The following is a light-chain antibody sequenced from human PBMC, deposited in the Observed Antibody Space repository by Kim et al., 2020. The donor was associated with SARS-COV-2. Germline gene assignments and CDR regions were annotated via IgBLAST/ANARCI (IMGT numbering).Light chain of an antibody. CDR3: QQYYSTPPS. CDR1: HPGLYNSNNKNY. Sequence: ATPNSQSSHPGLYNSNNKNYLAWYQQKPGQAPKLLIYWASIRESGVSDRFSGSGSETDFTLTISSLQAEDVAVYYCQQYYSTPPSFGQGTKLEI. V-gene: IGKV4-1*01. CDR2: WAS. J-gene: IGKJ2*03.